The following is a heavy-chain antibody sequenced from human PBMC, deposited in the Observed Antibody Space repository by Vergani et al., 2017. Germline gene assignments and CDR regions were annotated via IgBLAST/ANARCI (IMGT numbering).Heavy chain of an antibody. V-gene: IGHV1-58*01. Sequence: QMQLVQSGPEVKKPGTSVKVSCKASGFTFTSSAVQWVRQARGQRLEWIGWIVVGSGNTNYAQKFQERVTITRDMSTSTAYMELSSLRSEDTAVYYCARGLLYDNWFDPWGQGTLVTVSS. J-gene: IGHJ5*02. D-gene: IGHD2-2*02. CDR2: IVVGSGNT. CDR3: ARGLLYDNWFDP. CDR1: GFTFTSSA.